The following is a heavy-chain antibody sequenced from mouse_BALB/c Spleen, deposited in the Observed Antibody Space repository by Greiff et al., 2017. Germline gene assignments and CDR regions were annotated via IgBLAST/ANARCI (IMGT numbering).Heavy chain of an antibody. CDR2: IRNKANGYTT. CDR3: ARDAMITTVGAY. J-gene: IGHJ3*01. Sequence: EVMLVESGGGLVQPGGSLRLSCAPSGFTFTDYYMSWVRQPPGKALEWLGFIRNKANGYTTEYSASVKGRFTISRDNSQSILYLQMNTLRAEDSATYYCARDAMITTVGAYWGQGTLVTVSA. D-gene: IGHD2-4*01. CDR1: GFTFTDYY. V-gene: IGHV7-3*02.